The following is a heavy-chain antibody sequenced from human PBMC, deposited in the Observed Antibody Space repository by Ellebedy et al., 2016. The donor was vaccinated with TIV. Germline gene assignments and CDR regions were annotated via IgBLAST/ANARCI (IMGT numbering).Heavy chain of an antibody. V-gene: IGHV5-51*01. D-gene: IGHD3-22*01. CDR2: IYPGDSDT. CDR1: RYSFTSYW. CDR3: ARLTYYDSSRRVFDS. Sequence: GESLKISCKSSRYSFTSYWIGWVRQMPGKGLEWMGIIYPGDSDTRYSLSFQGQVTISADKSISPAYLQWSSLKDSDTAMYYCARLTYYDSSRRVFDSWGQGTLVTVSS. J-gene: IGHJ4*02.